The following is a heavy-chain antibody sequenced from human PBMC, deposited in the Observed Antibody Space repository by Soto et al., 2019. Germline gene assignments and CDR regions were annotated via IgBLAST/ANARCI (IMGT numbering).Heavy chain of an antibody. Sequence: EVPLVQSGGGLVQPGGSVTLSCAASGFTFSGSVIHWVRQASGRGLEWVGRIRAKVNNFATAYAASVKGRFTVSRGDSRSTAYLQVNSLKIEDTAVYYCVAGGAGTWRLDPWGQGSLVSVSS. V-gene: IGHV3-73*01. CDR1: GFTFSGSV. D-gene: IGHD6-25*01. CDR3: VAGGAGTWRLDP. J-gene: IGHJ5*02. CDR2: IRAKVNNFAT.